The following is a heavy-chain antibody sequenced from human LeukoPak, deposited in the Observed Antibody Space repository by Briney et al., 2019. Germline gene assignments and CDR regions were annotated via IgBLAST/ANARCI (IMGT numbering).Heavy chain of an antibody. V-gene: IGHV4-34*01. D-gene: IGHD7-27*01. CDR3: ARGGWGFGNYYYHYMDV. CDR2: INHSGST. Sequence: PSETLSLTCAVYGGSFSGYYWSWIRQPPGKRLEWIGEINHSGSTNYNPSLKSRVTISVDTSKNQFSLKLSSVTAADTAVYYCARGGWGFGNYYYHYMDVWGKGTTVTVSS. CDR1: GGSFSGYY. J-gene: IGHJ6*03.